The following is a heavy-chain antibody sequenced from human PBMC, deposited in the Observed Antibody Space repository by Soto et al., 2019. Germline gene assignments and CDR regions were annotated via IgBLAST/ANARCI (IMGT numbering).Heavy chain of an antibody. J-gene: IGHJ4*02. V-gene: IGHV3-23*01. CDR3: AKGIVYYYDSSGYFAY. CDR1: GFTFRSYA. CDR2: ISGSGGST. D-gene: IGHD3-22*01. Sequence: EVRLLESGGGLVQPGGSLRLSCAASGFTFRSYAMSWVRQAPGKGLEWVSAISGSGGSTYYADSVKGRFTISRDNSKNTLYLQMNSLRAEDTAVYYCAKGIVYYYDSSGYFAYWGQGTLLTVSS.